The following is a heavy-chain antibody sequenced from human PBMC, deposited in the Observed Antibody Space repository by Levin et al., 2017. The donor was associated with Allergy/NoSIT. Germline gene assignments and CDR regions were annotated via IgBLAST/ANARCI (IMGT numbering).Heavy chain of an antibody. CDR2: ISGSGGDI. CDR1: GFSFTGYA. J-gene: IGHJ4*02. D-gene: IGHD2-15*01. CDR3: AKGVERSWIRAGAFDY. Sequence: GESLKISCAASGFSFTGYAMTWVRQTPGRGLEWVAEISGSGGDIYYADSVKGRFTISKDKSMNTLYLQMNSLRVEDTATYYCAKGVERSWIRAGAFDYWGQGTLVTVSS. V-gene: IGHV3-23*01.